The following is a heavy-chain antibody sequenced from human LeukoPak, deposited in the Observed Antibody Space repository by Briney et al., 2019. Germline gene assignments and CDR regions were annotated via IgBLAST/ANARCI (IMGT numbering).Heavy chain of an antibody. J-gene: IGHJ4*02. D-gene: IGHD6-19*01. V-gene: IGHV1-18*04. Sequence: ASVKVSCKASGYTFTSYYMHWVRQAPGQGLEWMGWISAYNGNTNYAQKLQGRVTMTTDTSTSTAYMELRSLGSDDTAVYYCARDVYSSGWYDYWGQGTLVTVSS. CDR2: ISAYNGNT. CDR3: ARDVYSSGWYDY. CDR1: GYTFTSYY.